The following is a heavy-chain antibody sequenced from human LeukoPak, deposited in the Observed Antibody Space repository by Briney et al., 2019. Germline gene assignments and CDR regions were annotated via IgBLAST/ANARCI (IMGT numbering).Heavy chain of an antibody. J-gene: IGHJ6*02. Sequence: SETLSLTCTVSGGSISSYYWSWIRQPPGMGLEWIGYIYYSGSTNYNPSLKSRVTISVDTSKNQFSLKLSSVTAADTAVYYCARDLLRYGMDVWGQGTTVTVSS. V-gene: IGHV4-59*01. CDR2: IYYSGST. CDR3: ARDLLRYGMDV. D-gene: IGHD1-26*01. CDR1: GGSISSYY.